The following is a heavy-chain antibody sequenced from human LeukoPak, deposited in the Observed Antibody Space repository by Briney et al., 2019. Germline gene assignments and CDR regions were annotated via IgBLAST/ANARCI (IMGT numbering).Heavy chain of an antibody. D-gene: IGHD3-22*01. V-gene: IGHV3-48*02. CDR3: ARQAYYYDSSGYYPDY. CDR2: ISSSSSTI. J-gene: IGHJ4*02. Sequence: PGGSLRLSCAASGFTFSSYSMNWVRQAPGKGLEWVSYISSSSSTIYYADSVKGRFTISRDNAKNSLYLQMNSLRDEDTAVYYCARQAYYYDSSGYYPDYWGQGTLVTVSS. CDR1: GFTFSSYS.